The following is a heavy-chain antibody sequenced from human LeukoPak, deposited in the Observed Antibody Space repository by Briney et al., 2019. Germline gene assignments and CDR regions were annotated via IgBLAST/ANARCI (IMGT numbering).Heavy chain of an antibody. Sequence: KPSETLSLTCFVSGGSISSYYWSWIRQPPGKGLEWIGYISYSGSTDYNPSLKSRVTISLDTSKNQFSLRLSSVTAADTAVYYCARETRLHSGSYSNDAFDIWGQGTMVTVSS. CDR3: ARETRLHSGSYSNDAFDI. CDR2: ISYSGST. V-gene: IGHV4-59*01. CDR1: GGSISSYY. D-gene: IGHD1-26*01. J-gene: IGHJ3*02.